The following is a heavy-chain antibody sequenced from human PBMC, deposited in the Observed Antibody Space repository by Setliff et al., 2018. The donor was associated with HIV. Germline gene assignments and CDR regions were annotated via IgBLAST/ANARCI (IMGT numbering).Heavy chain of an antibody. J-gene: IGHJ4*02. D-gene: IGHD5-12*01. CDR3: ARDSLDIVATIGIY. CDR1: GFTFSSYG. Sequence: GGSLRLSCAASGFTFSSYGMHWVRQAPGKGPEWVTFIRHDGINEDYRDSVKGRLSVSRDNSKNTVFLQMNSLRVEDTALYYCARDSLDIVATIGIYWGQGTLVTVSS. V-gene: IGHV3-30*02. CDR2: IRHDGINE.